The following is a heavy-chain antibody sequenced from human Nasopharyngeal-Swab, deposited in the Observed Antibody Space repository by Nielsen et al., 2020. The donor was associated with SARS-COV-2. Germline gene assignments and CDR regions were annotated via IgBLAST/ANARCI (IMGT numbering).Heavy chain of an antibody. D-gene: IGHD6-13*01. CDR1: GDSISTGRYS. CDR2: IYYSGTT. J-gene: IGHJ5*02. Sequence: SETLSLTCAVSGDSISTGRYSWDWIRQPPGKGLEWIGSIYYSGTTYYNPSLRSRVTISVDTSKNQFSLKLNSATAADTAVYYCAGWSSWYNWLDPWGQGTQVIVSS. V-gene: IGHV4-39*01. CDR3: AGWSSWYNWLDP.